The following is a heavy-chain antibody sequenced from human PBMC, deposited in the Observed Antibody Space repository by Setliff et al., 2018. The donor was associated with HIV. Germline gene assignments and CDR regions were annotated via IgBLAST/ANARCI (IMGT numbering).Heavy chain of an antibody. CDR1: GYNFPNYW. CDR2: IYPDNSDA. Sequence: GESLKISCRGSGYNFPNYWIAWVRQMPGKGLEWMGIIYPDNSDARYGPSFQGQVTISADKSISTAYLQWSSLKASDTAMYYCARQSSWYLYYYYYYGMDVWGQGTTVTVSS. J-gene: IGHJ6*02. D-gene: IGHD6-13*01. CDR3: ARQSSWYLYYYYYYGMDV. V-gene: IGHV5-51*01.